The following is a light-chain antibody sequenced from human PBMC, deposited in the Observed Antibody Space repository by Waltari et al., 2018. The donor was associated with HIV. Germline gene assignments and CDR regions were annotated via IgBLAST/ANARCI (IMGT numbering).Light chain of an antibody. Sequence: TQPPSAPGTPGRGSTSTCSGSSSNFVNVIVYWSQHLPETAPNRLIYTNYQRPSGVPDRFASSKSGTSASLAISGLRSEDEADYYCTGWDVSLNEYVFGSGTKVTVL. CDR1: SSNFVNVI. CDR3: TGWDVSLNEYV. J-gene: IGLJ1*01. V-gene: IGLV1-47*01. CDR2: TNY.